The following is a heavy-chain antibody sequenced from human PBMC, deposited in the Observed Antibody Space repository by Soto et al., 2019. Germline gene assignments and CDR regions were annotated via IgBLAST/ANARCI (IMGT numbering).Heavy chain of an antibody. CDR2: TTPYNGKT. CDR1: GYDFRRYG. J-gene: IGHJ5*02. D-gene: IGHD6-13*01. V-gene: IGHV1-18*01. CDR3: ARGKYVGGIAASGVRYP. Sequence: SVKVSCKTSGYDFRRYGLNWARQAPGQVLEWMGWTTPYNGKTNYAQKIQGRVTMTTDRSTSTAYMELRSLRSDDTAVYYCARGKYVGGIAASGVRYPWGQGTLVTVS.